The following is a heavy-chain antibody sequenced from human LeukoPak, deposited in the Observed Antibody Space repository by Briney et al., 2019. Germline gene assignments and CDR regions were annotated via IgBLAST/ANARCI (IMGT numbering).Heavy chain of an antibody. Sequence: PSQTLSLTCAVSGYSISSGYYWGWIRQPPGKGLEWIGSIYHSGSTYYNPSLKSRVTISVDTSKNQFSLKLSSVTAADTAVYYCAGSGTIIRGGSREFDYWGQGTLVTVSS. V-gene: IGHV4-38-2*01. CDR1: GYSISSGYY. CDR2: IYHSGST. CDR3: AGSGTIIRGGSREFDY. J-gene: IGHJ4*02. D-gene: IGHD5-12*01.